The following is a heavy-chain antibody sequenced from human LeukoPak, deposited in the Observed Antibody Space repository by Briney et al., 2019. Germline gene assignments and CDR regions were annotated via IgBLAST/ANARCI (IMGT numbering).Heavy chain of an antibody. CDR3: ARERVVVTAIEDCYYGMDV. CDR2: FNSDGRST. Sequence: TGGSLRLSCAASGFTFSDYWMHWVRQAPGKGLVWVSRFNSDGRSTYYADSVKGRFTISRDNAKNTLYLQMNSLRAEDTAVYYCARERVVVTAIEDCYYGMDVWGQGTTVTVSS. CDR1: GFTFSDYW. J-gene: IGHJ6*02. V-gene: IGHV3-74*01. D-gene: IGHD2-21*02.